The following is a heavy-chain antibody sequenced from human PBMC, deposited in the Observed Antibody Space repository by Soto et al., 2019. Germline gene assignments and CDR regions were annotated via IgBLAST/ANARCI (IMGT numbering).Heavy chain of an antibody. CDR2: ISSDGSST. CDR1: GFTFSRYW. J-gene: IGHJ6*02. CDR3: ARVRGWSITMVRGFIGHYGMDV. Sequence: EVQLVESGGGLVQPGGSLRVSCAASGFTFSRYWMHWVRQAPGKGLVWVSRISSDGSSTNYADSVKGRFTISRDNAKNTLYLQMNSLRAEDTAVYYCARVRGWSITMVRGFIGHYGMDVWGQGTTVTVSS. D-gene: IGHD3-10*01. V-gene: IGHV3-74*01.